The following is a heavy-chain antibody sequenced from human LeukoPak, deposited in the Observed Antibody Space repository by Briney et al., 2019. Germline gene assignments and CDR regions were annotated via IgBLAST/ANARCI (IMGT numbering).Heavy chain of an antibody. CDR3: ASGDYGDPPLNY. D-gene: IGHD4-17*01. V-gene: IGHV4-34*01. CDR2: INHSGST. CDR1: GGSFSGYY. J-gene: IGHJ4*02. Sequence: SETLSLTCAVYGGSFSGYYWSWIRQPPGKGLEWIGEINHSGSTNYNPSLKSRVTISVDTSKNQFSLKLSSVTAADTAVYYCASGDYGDPPLNYWGQGTLVTVSS.